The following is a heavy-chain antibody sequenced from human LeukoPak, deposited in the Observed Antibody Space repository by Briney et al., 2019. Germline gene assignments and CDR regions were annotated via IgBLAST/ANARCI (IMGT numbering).Heavy chain of an antibody. CDR3: ARERYSSSWFDP. V-gene: IGHV3-11*04. Sequence: GGSLRLSCAASDFIFSDYYMSWIRQAPGKGLDWVSHISSSGSTTHYADSVKGRFTISRDNAKNSMYLQMNSLRAEDTAVYYCARERYSSSWFDPWGQGTLVTVSS. J-gene: IGHJ5*02. CDR1: DFIFSDYY. CDR2: ISSSGSTT. D-gene: IGHD6-13*01.